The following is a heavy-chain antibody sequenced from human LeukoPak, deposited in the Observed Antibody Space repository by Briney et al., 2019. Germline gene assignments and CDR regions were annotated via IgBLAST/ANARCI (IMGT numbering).Heavy chain of an antibody. CDR1: GGSISSYY. CDR3: ESDWGQNRGYNWYFDL. Sequence: SETLSLTCTVSGGSISSYYWIWIRQPPGRGLEWFGYIYYSGSNNYNPSLKSRVTISVDTSNKQFSLRLSSVTAADTAVYYCESDWGQNRGYNWYFDLWGRGTLVTVSS. CDR2: IYYSGSN. V-gene: IGHV4-59*01. D-gene: IGHD1-1*01. J-gene: IGHJ2*01.